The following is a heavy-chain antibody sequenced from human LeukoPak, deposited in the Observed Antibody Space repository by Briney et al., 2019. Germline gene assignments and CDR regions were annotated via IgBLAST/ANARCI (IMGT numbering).Heavy chain of an antibody. CDR1: GFTFNMYG. CDR3: AKAAYCTSTSCHFSGYAQRPLDS. Sequence: PGRSLRLSCAASGFTFNMYGMHWVRQAQGKGLEWVAGISNDGSTKDYADSVKGRFTISRDSSKKSMFLQMNSLRAEDAAVYYCAKAAYCTSTSCHFSGYAQRPLDSWGQGTLVTVSS. D-gene: IGHD2-2*01. V-gene: IGHV3-30*18. J-gene: IGHJ4*02. CDR2: ISNDGSTK.